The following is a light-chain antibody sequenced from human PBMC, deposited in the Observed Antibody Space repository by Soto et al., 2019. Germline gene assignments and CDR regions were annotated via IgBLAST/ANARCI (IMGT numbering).Light chain of an antibody. CDR3: QKYNSAPPL. V-gene: IGKV1-27*01. J-gene: IGKJ4*01. Sequence: DIQMTQSPSSLSASVGDRDTFTCRASQGISNYLAWYQQKPGKVPKLLIYAASTLQSGVPSRFSGSGSGTDLTLTISSPQTDDVATYYCQKYNSAPPLFGGGTKVEIK. CDR1: QGISNY. CDR2: AAS.